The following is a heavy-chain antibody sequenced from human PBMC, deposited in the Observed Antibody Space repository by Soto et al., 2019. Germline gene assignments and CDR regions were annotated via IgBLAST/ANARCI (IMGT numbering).Heavy chain of an antibody. CDR3: AKGHNSYCSGGSCYVDY. D-gene: IGHD2-15*01. CDR2: LYFNGGT. CDR1: GGPLNSPDYY. J-gene: IGHJ4*02. Sequence: SETLSLTCNVSGGPLNSPDYYWSWIRQSPGKGLEWIGYLYFNGGTQYNPSLRTPVSMSLDTSKKHFSLNSLRAEDTAVYYCAKGHNSYCSGGSCYVDYWGQGTLVTVSS. V-gene: IGHV4-30-4*01.